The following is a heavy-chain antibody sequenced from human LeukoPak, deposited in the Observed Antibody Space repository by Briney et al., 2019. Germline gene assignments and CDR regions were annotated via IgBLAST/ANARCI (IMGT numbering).Heavy chain of an antibody. CDR1: GASISSNNW. CDR2: IYHSGST. Sequence: SGTLSLTRAVSGASISSNNWWWSWVRQPPGKGLEWIGEIYHSGSTNYNPSLKIRVTMSVDKSKNQFSLKLSSVPAADTAVYYCASAEPRGIIWYPYWGQATLVTVPS. D-gene: IGHD6-13*01. CDR3: ASAEPRGIIWYPY. V-gene: IGHV4-4*02. J-gene: IGHJ4*02.